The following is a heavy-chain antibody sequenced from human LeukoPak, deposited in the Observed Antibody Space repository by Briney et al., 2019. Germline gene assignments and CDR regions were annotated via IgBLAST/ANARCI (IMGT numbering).Heavy chain of an antibody. CDR2: INSDGSST. V-gene: IGHV3-74*01. J-gene: IGHJ4*02. D-gene: IGHD1-26*01. CDR3: ARGSYYFDY. Sequence: GESLRLSCAASGFSLSSYWMHWVRQVPGKGVVWVSRINSDGSSTSYADSVKGRCSISRDNAKNTLYLQMNSLRAEDTAVYFCARGSYYFDYWGQGTLVTVSS. CDR1: GFSLSSYW.